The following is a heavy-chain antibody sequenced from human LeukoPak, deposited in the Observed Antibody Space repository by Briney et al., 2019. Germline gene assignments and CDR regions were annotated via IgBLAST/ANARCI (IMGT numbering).Heavy chain of an antibody. CDR2: IDPSDSYT. CDR1: GYSFTSCW. Sequence: GESLKISCKGSGYSFTSCWISWVRQMPGKGLEWVGRIDPSDSYTNYSPSFQGHVTISADKSISTAYLRWSSLKASDTAMYYCAYYGSGSYRAPFDPWGQGTLVTVSS. V-gene: IGHV5-10-1*01. D-gene: IGHD3-10*01. CDR3: AYYGSGSYRAPFDP. J-gene: IGHJ5*02.